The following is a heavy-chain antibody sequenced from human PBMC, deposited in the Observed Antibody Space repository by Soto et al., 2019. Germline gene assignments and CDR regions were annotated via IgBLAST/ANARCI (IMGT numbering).Heavy chain of an antibody. D-gene: IGHD3-3*01. CDR1: GYTFTGYY. V-gene: IGHV1-2*04. J-gene: IGHJ4*02. CDR3: ARGPDLGEYYFDY. Sequence: VASVKVSCKASGYTFTGYYMHWVRQAPGQGLEWMGWINPNSGGTNYAQKFQGWVTMTRDTSISTAYMELSRLRSDDTAVYYCARGPDLGEYYFDYWGQGPLVTVSS. CDR2: INPNSGGT.